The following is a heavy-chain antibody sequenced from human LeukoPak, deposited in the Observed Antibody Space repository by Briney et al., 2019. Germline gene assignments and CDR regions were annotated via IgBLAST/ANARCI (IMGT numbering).Heavy chain of an antibody. Sequence: RGSLRLSCAASGFTFSSYSMNWVRQAPGKGLEWVSSISSSSSYIYYADSVKGRFTISRDNAKNSLYLQMNSLRAEDTAVYYCARVDYGDYELFDYWGQGTLVTVSS. D-gene: IGHD4-17*01. CDR1: GFTFSSYS. V-gene: IGHV3-21*01. CDR3: ARVDYGDYELFDY. CDR2: ISSSSSYI. J-gene: IGHJ4*02.